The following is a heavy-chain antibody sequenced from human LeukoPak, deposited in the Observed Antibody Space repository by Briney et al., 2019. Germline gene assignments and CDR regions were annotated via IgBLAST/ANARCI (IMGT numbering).Heavy chain of an antibody. CDR2: IGESGGST. CDR1: GFTFISYA. V-gene: IGHV3-23*01. J-gene: IGHJ4*02. Sequence: GGSLRLSSAVSGFTFISYAIRSVHQAPGRGLEWVATIGESGGSTYYADYVKGRFTITRDNSKNLLYLQMNSPGADDTAVYYCAITKGGAVWGLQSAPPQPFDYWGQGTLVIVSS. CDR3: AITKGGAVWGLQSAPPQPFDY. D-gene: IGHD3-16*01.